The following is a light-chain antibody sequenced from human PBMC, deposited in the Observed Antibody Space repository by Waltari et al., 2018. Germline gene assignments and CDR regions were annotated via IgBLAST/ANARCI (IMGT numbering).Light chain of an antibody. CDR1: SSDVGSYNY. V-gene: IGLV2-8*01. Sequence: QSALTQPPSVSGSPGQSVTISCAGTSSDVGSYNYVSWYRKHPGTAPQLLLYDVNKRPSGGPDRFSGSKSDNTASLTVSGLQLEDEADYYCSSYRGAYSLVFGGGTKLTVL. CDR2: DVN. CDR3: SSYRGAYSLV. J-gene: IGLJ2*01.